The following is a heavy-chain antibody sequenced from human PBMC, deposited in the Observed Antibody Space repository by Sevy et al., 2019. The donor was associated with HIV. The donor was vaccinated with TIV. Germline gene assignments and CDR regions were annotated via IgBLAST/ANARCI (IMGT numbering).Heavy chain of an antibody. CDR1: GFTFSNAW. CDR3: TTDVAAAYYYGMDV. J-gene: IGHJ6*02. CDR2: IKSKTDGGTT. D-gene: IGHD6-13*01. V-gene: IGHV3-15*01. Sequence: GGALRLSCAASGFTFSNAWMSWVRQAPGKGLEWVGRIKSKTDGGTTDYAAPVKGRFTISREDSKNTLYLQMNSLKTEDTAVYYCTTDVAAAYYYGMDVWGQGTTVTVSS.